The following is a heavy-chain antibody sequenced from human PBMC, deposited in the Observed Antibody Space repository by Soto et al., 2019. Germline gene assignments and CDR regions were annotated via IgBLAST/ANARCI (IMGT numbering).Heavy chain of an antibody. CDR3: AGDFVGGSYYNAFDI. V-gene: IGHV1-69*13. D-gene: IGHD1-26*01. J-gene: IGHJ3*02. Sequence: ASVKVSCKASGGTFSSYAISWVRQAPGQGLEWMGGIIPIFGTANYAQKFQGRVTITADESTSTAYMELSSLRSEDTAVYYCAGDFVGGSYYNAFDIWGQGTMVTVSS. CDR1: GGTFSSYA. CDR2: IIPIFGTA.